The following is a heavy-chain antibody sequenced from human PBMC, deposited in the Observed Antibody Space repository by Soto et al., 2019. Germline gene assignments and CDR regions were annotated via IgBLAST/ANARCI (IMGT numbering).Heavy chain of an antibody. J-gene: IGHJ3*02. CDR3: AKELGTIYYYDSSGYYAFDI. Sequence: PGGSLRLSCAASGFTFGSYAMSWVRQAPGKGLEWVSAISGSGGSTYYADSVKGRFTISRDNSKNTLYLQMNSLRAEDTAVYYCAKELGTIYYYDSSGYYAFDIWGQGTMVTASS. D-gene: IGHD3-22*01. V-gene: IGHV3-23*01. CDR2: ISGSGGST. CDR1: GFTFGSYA.